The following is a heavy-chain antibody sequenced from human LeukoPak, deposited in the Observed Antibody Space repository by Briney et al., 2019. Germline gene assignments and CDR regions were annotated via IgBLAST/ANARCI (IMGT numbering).Heavy chain of an antibody. J-gene: IGHJ4*02. Sequence: GRSLRLSCAASGFTFSSYGMHWVRQAPGKGLEWVAVIWYDGSNKYYADSVKGRFTISRDNSKNTLYLQMNSLRAEDTAVYYCARAYYGDYPSWGYWGQGTLVTVSS. CDR2: IWYDGSNK. CDR1: GFTFSSYG. D-gene: IGHD4-17*01. CDR3: ARAYYGDYPSWGY. V-gene: IGHV3-33*01.